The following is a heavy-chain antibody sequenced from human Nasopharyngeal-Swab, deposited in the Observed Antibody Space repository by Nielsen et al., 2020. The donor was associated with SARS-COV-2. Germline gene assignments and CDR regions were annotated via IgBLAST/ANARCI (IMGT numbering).Heavy chain of an antibody. CDR3: AKWGGGYNSVGFDY. CDR1: GFTFNNYA. J-gene: IGHJ4*02. D-gene: IGHD5-24*01. V-gene: IGHV3-23*01. Sequence: GESLKISCAASGFTFNNYAMTWVRQAPGKGLEWVSTIGGSGGSTYYADSVKGRFTISRDNSKNTLYLQMNSLRAEDTAVYYCAKWGGGYNSVGFDYWGQGTLVTVSS. CDR2: IGGSGGST.